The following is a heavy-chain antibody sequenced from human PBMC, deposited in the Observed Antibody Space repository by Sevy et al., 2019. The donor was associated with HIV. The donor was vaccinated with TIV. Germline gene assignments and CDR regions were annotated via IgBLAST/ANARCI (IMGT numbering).Heavy chain of an antibody. J-gene: IGHJ2*01. V-gene: IGHV4-34*01. D-gene: IGHD3-3*01. Sequence: SETLSLTCAVSGGSFSGYFWDWIRQPPGKGLEWIGEVNDSGSTNYNPSLKSRVTISVDTSKNQFSLKPNFVTAADTAVYYCARGGDGVVPSPIIGLGPWTKYWYFDLWGRGTLVTVSS. CDR1: GGSFSGYF. CDR3: ARGGDGVVPSPIIGLGPWTKYWYFDL. CDR2: VNDSGST.